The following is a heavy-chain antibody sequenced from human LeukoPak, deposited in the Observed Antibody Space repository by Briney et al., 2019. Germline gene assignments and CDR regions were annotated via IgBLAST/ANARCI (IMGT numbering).Heavy chain of an antibody. D-gene: IGHD6-6*01. J-gene: IGHJ5*02. CDR3: ARGDEYSSSPTSPRYNWFDP. Sequence: SETLSLTCAVYGGSFSGYYWSWIRQPPGKGLEWIGEINHSGSTNYNPSLKSRVTISVDTSKNQFSLKLSSVTAADTAVYYCARGDEYSSSPTSPRYNWFDPWGQGALVTVSS. V-gene: IGHV4-34*01. CDR1: GGSFSGYY. CDR2: INHSGST.